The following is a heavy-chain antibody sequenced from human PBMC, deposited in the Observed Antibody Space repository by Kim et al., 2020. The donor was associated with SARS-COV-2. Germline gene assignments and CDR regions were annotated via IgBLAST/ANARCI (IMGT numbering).Heavy chain of an antibody. J-gene: IGHJ6*02. CDR3: ARYDYGSGSWCGMDV. Sequence: DSVTGRVTISRDNARNSLYLKMTSLRAEDTAVYYCARYDYGSGSWCGMDVWGQGTTVPVSS. D-gene: IGHD3-10*01. V-gene: IGHV3-21*01.